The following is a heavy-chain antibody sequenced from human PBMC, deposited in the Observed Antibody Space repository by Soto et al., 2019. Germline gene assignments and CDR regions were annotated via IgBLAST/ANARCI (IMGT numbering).Heavy chain of an antibody. D-gene: IGHD2-15*01. CDR1: GGSFSGSY. V-gene: IGHV4-34*01. CDR2: INHSGST. J-gene: IGHJ4*02. CDR3: ARGGGWSGGSCYPLGR. Sequence: QVQLQQWGAGLLKPSETLSLTCAVYGGSFSGSYWSWIRQPPGKGLEWIGEINHSGSTNYNPSLKSRVIISVDTSKNQFSLKLSSVTAADTAMYYCARGGGWSGGSCYPLGRWGQGTLVTVSS.